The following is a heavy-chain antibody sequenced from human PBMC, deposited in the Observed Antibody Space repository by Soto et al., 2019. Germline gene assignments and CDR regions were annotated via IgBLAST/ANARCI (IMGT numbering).Heavy chain of an antibody. V-gene: IGHV3-30*18. D-gene: IGHD3-22*01. CDR1: GFIFDNYG. CDR2: ISYDGSNY. CDR3: AKGVYYYDSSGYYGVFGY. Sequence: QVQVVESGGGVVQPGRSLRLSCGASGFIFDNYGMHWVRQAPGKGLEWVAVISYDGSNYYYADSVRGRFTISRDNSKNTVYLQMNSLRPEDTAVYYCAKGVYYYDSSGYYGVFGYWGQGTLVTVPS. J-gene: IGHJ4*02.